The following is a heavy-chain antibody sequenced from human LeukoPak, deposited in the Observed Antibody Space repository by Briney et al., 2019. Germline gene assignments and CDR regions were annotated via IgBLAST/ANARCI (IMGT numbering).Heavy chain of an antibody. CDR1: GFTFSSSA. D-gene: IGHD3-9*01. Sequence: ASVKVSCKASGFTFSSSAMQWVRQARGQRLEWIGWIVVGSGDTKYAQKFQGRVTISRDMSTNTANMELSSLRSDDTAVYYCAASSADILTVYGMDVWGQGTTVTVSS. CDR2: IVVGSGDT. CDR3: AASSADILTVYGMDV. J-gene: IGHJ6*02. V-gene: IGHV1-58*02.